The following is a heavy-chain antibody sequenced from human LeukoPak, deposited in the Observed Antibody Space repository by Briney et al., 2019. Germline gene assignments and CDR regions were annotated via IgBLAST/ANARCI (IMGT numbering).Heavy chain of an antibody. V-gene: IGHV3-53*01. CDR1: GFTLSSYW. J-gene: IGHJ4*02. D-gene: IGHD1-1*01. Sequence: PGGSLRLSCAASGFTLSSYWMNWVRQAPGKGLEWVSVIYSDGTTYYADSVKGRFTISRDDSKNTLYLHMNSLRAEDTAVYYCARAPNWRFDHWGQGTLVTVSS. CDR3: ARAPNWRFDH. CDR2: IYSDGTT.